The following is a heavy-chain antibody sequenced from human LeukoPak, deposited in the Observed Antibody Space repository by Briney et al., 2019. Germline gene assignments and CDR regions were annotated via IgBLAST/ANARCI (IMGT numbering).Heavy chain of an antibody. CDR1: GGSISGYH. J-gene: IGHJ4*02. CDR2: VYYRGSA. V-gene: IGHV4-59*01. D-gene: IGHD3-10*01. Sequence: EASETLSLTCNVSGGSISGYHWSWIRQPPGKGLEWIGYVYYRGSANYNPSLKSRVTISVDTSKNHFSLKLSAVTAADTAVYYCARAGNYHSSGSYLGFWGQGALVTVSS. CDR3: ARAGNYHSSGSYLGF.